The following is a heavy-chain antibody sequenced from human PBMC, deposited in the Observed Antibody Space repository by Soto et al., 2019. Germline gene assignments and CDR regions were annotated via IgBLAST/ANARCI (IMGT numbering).Heavy chain of an antibody. D-gene: IGHD3-10*01. V-gene: IGHV4-59*01. CDR3: ARDSIWFGELLGPFDYYYYGMDV. CDR1: GGPISSYY. Sequence: PSETLSLTCTVSGGPISSYYWSWIRQPPGKGLEWIGYIYYSGSTNYNPSLKSRVTISVDTSKNQFSLKLSSVTAADTAVYYCARDSIWFGELLGPFDYYYYGMDVWGQGTTVTVSS. J-gene: IGHJ6*02. CDR2: IYYSGST.